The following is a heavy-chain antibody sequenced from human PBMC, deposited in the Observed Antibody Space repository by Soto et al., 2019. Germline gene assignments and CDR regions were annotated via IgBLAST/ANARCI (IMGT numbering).Heavy chain of an antibody. CDR1: GFPFSIYA. CDR3: VRGYHDGGLDT. D-gene: IGHD3-3*01. J-gene: IGHJ5*02. V-gene: IGHV3-23*01. Sequence: PEGSRRLAWAASGFPFSIYAMSWVRQSPGKGLEWVSAISVSGGSTYYADSVKGRFTISRDNSKNTLYLQMNSRRAEDTAVYYWVRGYHDGGLDTWSQGIWVTV. CDR2: ISVSGGST.